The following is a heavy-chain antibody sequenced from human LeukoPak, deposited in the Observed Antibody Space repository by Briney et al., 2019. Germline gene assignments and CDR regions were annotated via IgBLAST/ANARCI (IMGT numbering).Heavy chain of an antibody. D-gene: IGHD3-10*01. CDR3: ARRAMVRGGTYFDY. Sequence: PSETLSLTCTVSGGSISSSSYYWGWIRQPPGKGLEWIGSIYYSGSTYYNPSLKSRVTISVDTSKNQFSLKLSSVTAADTAMYYCARRAMVRGGTYFDYWGQGTLVTVSS. CDR1: GGSISSSSYY. V-gene: IGHV4-39*01. CDR2: IYYSGST. J-gene: IGHJ4*02.